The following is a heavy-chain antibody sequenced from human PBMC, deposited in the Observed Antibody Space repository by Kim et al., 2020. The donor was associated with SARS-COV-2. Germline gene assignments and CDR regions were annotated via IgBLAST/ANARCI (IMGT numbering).Heavy chain of an antibody. CDR3: ARSTYDFWSGYTYYYYYYGMDV. CDR2: IYYSGST. J-gene: IGHJ6*02. Sequence: SETLSLTCTVSGGSISSYYWSWIRQPPGKGLEWIGYIYYSGSTNYNPSLKSRVTISVDTSKNQFSLKLSSVTAADTAVYYCARSTYDFWSGYTYYYYYYGMDVWGQGPTVTVSS. CDR1: GGSISSYY. V-gene: IGHV4-59*08. D-gene: IGHD3-3*01.